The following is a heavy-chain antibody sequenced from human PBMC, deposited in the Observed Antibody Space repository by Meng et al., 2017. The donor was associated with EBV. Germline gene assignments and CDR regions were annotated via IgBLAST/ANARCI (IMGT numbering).Heavy chain of an antibody. Sequence: EVQLVESGGXLVKPGGSLRLSCAASGFTFSSYSMNWVRQAPGKGLEWVSSISSSSSYIYYADSVKGRFTISRDNAKNSLYLQMNSLRAEDTAVYYCAREGGYGDYFDYWGQGTLGTVSS. CDR3: AREGGYGDYFDY. J-gene: IGHJ4*02. D-gene: IGHD4-17*01. CDR1: GFTFSSYS. V-gene: IGHV3-21*01. CDR2: ISSSSSYI.